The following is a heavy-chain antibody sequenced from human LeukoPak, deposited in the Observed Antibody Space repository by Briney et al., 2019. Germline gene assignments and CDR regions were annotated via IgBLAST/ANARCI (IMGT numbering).Heavy chain of an antibody. CDR2: IYYSGTT. V-gene: IGHV4-39*07. CDR1: GGSISSSSYY. CDR3: ARDSSGSSDY. D-gene: IGHD1-26*01. J-gene: IGHJ4*02. Sequence: SETLSLTCTVSGGSISSSSYYWGWIRQPPGKELEWIGSIYYSGTTYSNPSLKSRVAISIDTSKNQFSLKLRSMTAADTAVYYCARDSSGSSDYWGQGTLVTVSS.